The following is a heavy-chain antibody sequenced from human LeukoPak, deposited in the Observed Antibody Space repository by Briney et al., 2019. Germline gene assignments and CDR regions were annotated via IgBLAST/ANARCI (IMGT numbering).Heavy chain of an antibody. V-gene: IGHV3-23*01. CDR1: GFTFSNSA. Sequence: GGPLSLSCAASGFTFSNSAMSWVRQAPGKGLEWVSTLSGSGITTYYADSVKGRFTISRDNSKNTLYLQMNSLRAEDTAVYYCAKGIYSSGWSYFDYWGHGTLVTVSS. J-gene: IGHJ4*01. D-gene: IGHD6-19*01. CDR2: LSGSGITT. CDR3: AKGIYSSGWSYFDY.